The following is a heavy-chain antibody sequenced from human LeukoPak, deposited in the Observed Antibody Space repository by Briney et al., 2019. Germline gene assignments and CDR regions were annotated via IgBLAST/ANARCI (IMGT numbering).Heavy chain of an antibody. V-gene: IGHV3-23*01. CDR1: GLTFSSYA. Sequence: GGSLRLSCAASGLTFSSYAMSWVRQAPGKGLEWVSAISGSGGSTYYADSVKGRFTISRDNSKNTLYLQMNSLRAEDTAVYYCAKGAYYYGSGEPIDYWGQGTLVTVSS. J-gene: IGHJ4*02. CDR2: ISGSGGST. D-gene: IGHD3-10*01. CDR3: AKGAYYYGSGEPIDY.